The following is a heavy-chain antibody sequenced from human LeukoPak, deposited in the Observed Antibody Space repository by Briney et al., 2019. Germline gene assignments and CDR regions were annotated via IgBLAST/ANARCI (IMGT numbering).Heavy chain of an antibody. Sequence: GGSLRLSCAASGFTFSNAWMSWVRQAPGKGLEWVGRIKSKTDGGTTDYAAPVEGRFTISRDDSKNTLYLQMNSLKTEDTAVYYCTTADVLRYFDWLLEFDYWGQGTLVTVSS. CDR2: IKSKTDGGTT. V-gene: IGHV3-15*01. CDR3: TTADVLRYFDWLLEFDY. J-gene: IGHJ4*02. CDR1: GFTFSNAW. D-gene: IGHD3-9*01.